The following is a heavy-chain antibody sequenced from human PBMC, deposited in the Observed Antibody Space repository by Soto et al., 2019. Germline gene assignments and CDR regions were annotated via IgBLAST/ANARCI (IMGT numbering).Heavy chain of an antibody. CDR2: VYYTGST. Sequence: SETLSLTCTVSGASIRSTDYYWSWIRQAPGKGLEWIGYVYYTGSTYYNPSLMSRLTISVNTSKNQFSLKLTSVTAAETAVYYCVRTAREGAVAPHWFDRWGQGTQVTVSS. J-gene: IGHJ5*02. D-gene: IGHD2-21*02. V-gene: IGHV4-30-4*01. CDR1: GASIRSTDYY. CDR3: VRTAREGAVAPHWFDR.